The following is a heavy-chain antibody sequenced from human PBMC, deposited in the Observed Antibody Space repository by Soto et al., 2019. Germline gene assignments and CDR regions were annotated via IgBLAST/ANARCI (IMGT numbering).Heavy chain of an antibody. CDR2: VDQSGST. CDR1: GGSFSGYY. D-gene: IGHD2-15*01. V-gene: IGHV4-34*01. CDR3: ARDRQRGYCTGGSRYSYFDY. Sequence: QVQLQQWGAGLLKPSETLSLTCAIYGGSFSGYYWSWIRQPPGMGLEWIGEVDQSGSTNYNPSLKSRVTISGDTSKNQFSLKLNSVTAADTAVYYCARDRQRGYCTGGSRYSYFDYWGQGALVIVSS. J-gene: IGHJ4*02.